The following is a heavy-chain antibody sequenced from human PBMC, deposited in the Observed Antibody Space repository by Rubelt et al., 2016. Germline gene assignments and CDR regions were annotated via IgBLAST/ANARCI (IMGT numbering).Heavy chain of an antibody. CDR3: AREVATARELPYNYYSYYGMDV. CDR2: SYDSGST. J-gene: IGHJ6*02. Sequence: QLQLQESGPGLVKPSETLSLTCTVSGGSISSSSYYWGWIRQPPGKGLEWIGSSYDSGSTYYNPSLKSRGPSCGEHYKTTFSPQASVVTAADTAVYYCAREVATARELPYNYYSYYGMDVWGQGTTVTVSS. CDR1: GGSISSSSYY. D-gene: IGHD1-26*01. V-gene: IGHV4-39*07.